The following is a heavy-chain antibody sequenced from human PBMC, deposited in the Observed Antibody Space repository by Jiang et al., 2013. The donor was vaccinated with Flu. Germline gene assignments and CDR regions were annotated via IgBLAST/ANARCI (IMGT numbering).Heavy chain of an antibody. CDR2: ISSSSAYM. J-gene: IGHJ3*02. D-gene: IGHD3-9*01. V-gene: IGHV3-21*01. CDR3: ARGENLYYDVLTGSWVSGSFDI. Sequence: GLVKPGGSLRVSCSAPGFTFSTYSMNWVRQAPGKGLEWVSSISSSSAYMYLADSVKGRFTTSRDNTQGSLYLQMNSLRVEDTAVYYCARGENLYYDVLTGSWVSGSFDIWGQGTLVTVSS. CDR1: GFTFSTYS.